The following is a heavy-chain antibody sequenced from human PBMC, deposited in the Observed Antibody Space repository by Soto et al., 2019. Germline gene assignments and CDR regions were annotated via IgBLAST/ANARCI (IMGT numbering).Heavy chain of an antibody. V-gene: IGHV3-53*01. Sequence: EVQLVESGGGLVKPGGSLRLSCAASGFTVSSNYMSWVRQAPGKGLEWVSVIYSGGSTYYADSVKGRFTISRDNSKNTLYLQMNSLRAEDTAVYYCARDLQLWLHYYWGQGTLVTVSS. J-gene: IGHJ4*02. CDR2: IYSGGST. D-gene: IGHD5-18*01. CDR1: GFTVSSNY. CDR3: ARDLQLWLHYY.